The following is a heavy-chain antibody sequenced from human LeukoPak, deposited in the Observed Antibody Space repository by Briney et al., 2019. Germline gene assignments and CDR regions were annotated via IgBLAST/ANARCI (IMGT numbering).Heavy chain of an antibody. Sequence: GGSLRLSCAASGFTFSSYAMSWVRQAPGKGLEWVSAISGSGGSTYYADSVKGRFTISRDNSKSTLYLQMNSLRAEDTAVYYCAKDSWYDRLRQDAFDIWGQGTMVTVSS. D-gene: IGHD5-12*01. J-gene: IGHJ3*02. CDR2: ISGSGGST. CDR3: AKDSWYDRLRQDAFDI. V-gene: IGHV3-23*01. CDR1: GFTFSSYA.